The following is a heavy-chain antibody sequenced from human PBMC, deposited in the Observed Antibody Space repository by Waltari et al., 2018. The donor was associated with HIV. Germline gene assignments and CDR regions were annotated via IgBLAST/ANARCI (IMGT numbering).Heavy chain of an antibody. CDR3: ARDGYSDWDVDY. V-gene: IGHV3-7*01. CDR1: GFDFNKYW. D-gene: IGHD4-17*01. J-gene: IGHJ4*02. CDR2: NNKHGSGK. Sequence: EVQLVESGGGLVQPGGSLRLSCAASGFDFNKYWMSWVRKAPGKGLEWRANNNKHGSGKYSVDSVKGRFTITRDNAKNSLFLPMTRLRAEDTAVYYCARDGYSDWDVDYWGQGTLVTVSS.